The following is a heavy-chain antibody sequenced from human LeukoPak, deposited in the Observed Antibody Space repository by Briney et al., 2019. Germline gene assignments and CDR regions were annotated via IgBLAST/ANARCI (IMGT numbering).Heavy chain of an antibody. CDR3: ARGWLAETTVVTPYNY. CDR1: GYTFTSYG. Sequence: SVKVSCKASGYTFTSYGINWVRQAPGQGLEWMGGIIPIFGTAHYSQKFQGRVTITAVDSMSTAYMELSSLRSEDTAVYYCARGWLAETTVVTPYNYWGQGTLVTVSS. V-gene: IGHV1-69*13. J-gene: IGHJ4*02. CDR2: IIPIFGTA. D-gene: IGHD4-23*01.